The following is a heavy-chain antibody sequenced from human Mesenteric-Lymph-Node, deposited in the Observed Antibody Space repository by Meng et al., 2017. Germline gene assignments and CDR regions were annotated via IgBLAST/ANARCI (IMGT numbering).Heavy chain of an antibody. CDR2: IKQDGSEK. D-gene: IGHD5-18*01. V-gene: IGHV3-7*01. J-gene: IGHJ6*02. CDR3: ARMGGYSYGYGYYYGMDV. Sequence: GGSLRLSCAASGFTFSSYWMSWVRQAPGKGLEWVANIKQDGSEKYYVDSVKGRFTISRDNAKNSLYLQMNSLRAEDTAVYYCARMGGYSYGYGYYYGMDVWGQGTTVTVSS. CDR1: GFTFSSYW.